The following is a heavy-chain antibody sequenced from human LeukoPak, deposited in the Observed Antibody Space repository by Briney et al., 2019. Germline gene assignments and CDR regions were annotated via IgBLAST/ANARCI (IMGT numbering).Heavy chain of an antibody. CDR2: IIPIFGTA. D-gene: IGHD2-2*01. CDR3: ARVRDIVVVPAAMSAFDP. J-gene: IGHJ5*02. Sequence: GASVKVSCKASGYTFTSYYMHWVRQAPGQGLEWMGGIIPIFGTANYAQKFQGRVTITADESTSTAYMELSSLRSEDTAVYYCARVRDIVVVPAAMSAFDPWGQGTLVTVSS. V-gene: IGHV1-69*13. CDR1: GYTFTSYY.